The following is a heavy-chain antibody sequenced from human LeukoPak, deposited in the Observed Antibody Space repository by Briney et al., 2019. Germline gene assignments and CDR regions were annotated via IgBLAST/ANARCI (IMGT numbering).Heavy chain of an antibody. D-gene: IGHD6-19*01. V-gene: IGHV3-53*01. CDR2: IYSGGST. J-gene: IGHJ4*02. CDR1: GFTVSSNY. CDR3: ARSRTAVAGTGAFDY. Sequence: GGSLRLSCAASGFTVSSNYMSWVRQAPGKGLEWVSVIYSGGSTYYADSVKGRFTISRDNSENTLYLEMNSLRVEDTAVYYCARSRTAVAGTGAFDYWGQGTLVTVSS.